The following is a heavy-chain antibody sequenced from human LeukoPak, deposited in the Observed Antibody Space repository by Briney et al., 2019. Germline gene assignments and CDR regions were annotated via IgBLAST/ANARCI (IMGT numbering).Heavy chain of an antibody. J-gene: IGHJ6*03. CDR1: GGSFSGYY. Sequence: SETLSLTCAVYGGSFSGYYWSWIRQPPGKGLEWIGEINHSGSTNYNPSLKSRVTISVDTSKIQFSLKLSSVTAADTAVYYCARAVRGRHYYYYYYMDVWGKGTTVTVSS. CDR3: ARAVRGRHYYYYYYMDV. CDR2: INHSGST. V-gene: IGHV4-34*01. D-gene: IGHD3-10*01.